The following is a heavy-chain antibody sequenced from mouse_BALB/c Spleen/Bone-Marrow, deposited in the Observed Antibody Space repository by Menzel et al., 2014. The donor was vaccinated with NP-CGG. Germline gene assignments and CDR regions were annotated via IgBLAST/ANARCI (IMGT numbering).Heavy chain of an antibody. D-gene: IGHD1-1*02. Sequence: VQLQQSGAELVKPGASVKLSSTASGFNIKDTYMHWVKQRPEQGLEWIGRIDPANGNTKYDPKFQGKATITADTSSNTAYLQLSSLTSEDTAVYYCARVKLWSYAMDYWGQGTSVTVSS. J-gene: IGHJ4*01. V-gene: IGHV14-3*02. CDR2: IDPANGNT. CDR1: GFNIKDTY. CDR3: ARVKLWSYAMDY.